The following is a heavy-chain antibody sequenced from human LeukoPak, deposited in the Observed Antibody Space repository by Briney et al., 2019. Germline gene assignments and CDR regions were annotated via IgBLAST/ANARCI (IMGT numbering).Heavy chain of an antibody. CDR2: INENARNT. CDR1: GFTFKEYG. CDR3: TKGDGGWYPIDY. V-gene: IGHV3-23*01. Sequence: GASLRLSCAASGFTFKEYGMSWVRQAPGKGLEWVSTINENARNTHYADSVQGLFTISRDNSKNTLLLQMNSLRADDTALYYCTKGDGGWYPIDYWGQGTLVIVSS. J-gene: IGHJ4*02. D-gene: IGHD6-19*01.